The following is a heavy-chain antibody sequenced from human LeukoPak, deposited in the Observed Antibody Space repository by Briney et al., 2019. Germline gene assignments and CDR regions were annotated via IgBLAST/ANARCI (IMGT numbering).Heavy chain of an antibody. D-gene: IGHD6-13*01. Sequence: ASVKVSCKASGYTFTNFAMHWVRQAPGQRLEWMGWINAGNGDTKYSQNFQGRVTITRDTSASTSYMELSSLRSEDTAVYYCARGTVTRGSSWSNLFDYWGRGTLVTVSS. CDR2: INAGNGDT. J-gene: IGHJ4*02. CDR1: GYTFTNFA. CDR3: ARGTVTRGSSWSNLFDY. V-gene: IGHV1-3*01.